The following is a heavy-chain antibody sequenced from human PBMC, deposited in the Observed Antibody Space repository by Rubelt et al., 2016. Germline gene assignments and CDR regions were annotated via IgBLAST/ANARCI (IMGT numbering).Heavy chain of an antibody. J-gene: IGHJ4*02. CDR3: ARDLHAIPGVGIDS. V-gene: IGHV3-23*01. Sequence: GGGLQWVASITGSGGSPVYSDSVKGRFTFSRDTINNTLYLQMSSLRADDTAVYYCARDLHAIPGVGIDSWGQGTLVTVSS. D-gene: IGHD2-8*01. CDR2: ITGSGGSP.